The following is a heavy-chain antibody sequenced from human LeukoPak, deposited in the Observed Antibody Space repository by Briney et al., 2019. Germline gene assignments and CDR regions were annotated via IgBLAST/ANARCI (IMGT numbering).Heavy chain of an antibody. CDR2: VSGSGDST. J-gene: IGHJ4*02. CDR3: AKGIDY. Sequence: GGSLRLSCAASGFNFTSYVMSWVRQAPGKGLEWVSSVSGSGDSTYYADSVKGRLTISRDNSKKTLSLQMSSLRAEDTALYYCAKGIDYWGQGTLVTVSS. CDR1: GFNFTSYV. V-gene: IGHV3-23*01.